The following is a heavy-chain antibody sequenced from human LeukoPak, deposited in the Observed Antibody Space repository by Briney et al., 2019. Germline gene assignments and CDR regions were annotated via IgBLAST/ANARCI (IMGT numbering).Heavy chain of an antibody. CDR3: AREDSGDYVLGLDY. CDR2: INPGGGST. Sequence: ASVKVSCKASGYSFMNYYIQWVRQAPGQGLEWMGIINPGGGSTAYAQKFQGRVTMTRDTSTDTVYMELSSLTSEDTAVYYCAREDSGDYVLGLDYWGQGTLVTVSS. D-gene: IGHD4-17*01. V-gene: IGHV1-46*01. J-gene: IGHJ4*02. CDR1: GYSFMNYY.